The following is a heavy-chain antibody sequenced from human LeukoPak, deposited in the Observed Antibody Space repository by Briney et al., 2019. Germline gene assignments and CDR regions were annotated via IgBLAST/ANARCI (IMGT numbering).Heavy chain of an antibody. V-gene: IGHV4-34*01. D-gene: IGHD3-16*01. CDR2: VNDRGST. CDR1: GGSFSGHY. J-gene: IGHJ6*03. Sequence: SGTLSLTCAVYGGSFSGHYWTWIRQPPGKGLQWIGEVNDRGSTNYNPSLKSRLTISEDKSKKQFSLRLPSVTAADTAVYYCARGVVSGRFGDYYYYMDVWGKGTTVTVYS. CDR3: ARGVVSGRFGDYYYYMDV.